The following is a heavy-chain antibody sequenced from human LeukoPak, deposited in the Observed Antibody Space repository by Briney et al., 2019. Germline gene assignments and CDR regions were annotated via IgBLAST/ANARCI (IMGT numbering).Heavy chain of an antibody. D-gene: IGHD1-26*01. CDR2: INPNSGGT. V-gene: IGHV1-2*02. J-gene: IGHJ4*02. Sequence: ASVKVSCKASGYTFTGYYMHWVRQAPGQGLEWMGWINPNSGGTNYAQKFQGRVTMTEDTSTDTAYMELSSLRSEDTAVYYCATEMIKSGSKFPVYWGQGTLVTVSS. CDR3: ATEMIKSGSKFPVY. CDR1: GYTFTGYY.